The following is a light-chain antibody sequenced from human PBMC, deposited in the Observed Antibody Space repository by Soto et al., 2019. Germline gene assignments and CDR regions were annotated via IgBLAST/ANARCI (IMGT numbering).Light chain of an antibody. CDR2: DVS. V-gene: IGLV2-14*01. CDR3: SSFTSSVTYV. CDR1: SSDVGGHNS. Sequence: QSALTQPASVSGSPGQSITISCTGTSSDVGGHNSVSWYRQDPGKAPKLMIYDVSNRPSGVSDRFSGSKSGNTVSLTISGLQIEDEADYYCSSFTSSVTYVFGTGTK. J-gene: IGLJ1*01.